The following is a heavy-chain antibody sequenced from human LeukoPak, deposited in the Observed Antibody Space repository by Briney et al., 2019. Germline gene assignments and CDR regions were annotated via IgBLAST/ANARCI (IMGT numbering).Heavy chain of an antibody. CDR2: ISWDGGST. D-gene: IGHD6-13*01. J-gene: IGHJ6*02. CDR3: AKDITAAAGTGHYYYYGMDV. CDR1: GFTFDDYT. V-gene: IGHV3-43*01. Sequence: GGSLRLSCAASGFTFDDYTMHWVRQAPGKGLEWVSLISWDGGSTYYADSVKGRFTISRDNSKNSLYLQMNSLRTEDTALYYCAKDITAAAGTGHYYYYGMDVWGQGTTVTVSS.